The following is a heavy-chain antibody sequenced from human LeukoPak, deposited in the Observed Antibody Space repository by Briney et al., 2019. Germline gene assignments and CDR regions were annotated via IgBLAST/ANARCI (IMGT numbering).Heavy chain of an antibody. CDR3: VRHNTGADY. Sequence: GESLKISCRGSRYSFINYWIGWVRQMPGKGLEWIGIIHPNDSDTRYSRSFQGQVTISADKSITTAYLQWSSLKASDTAMYYCVRHNTGADYWGQGTLVTVSS. CDR1: RYSFINYW. V-gene: IGHV5-51*01. D-gene: IGHD1-14*01. CDR2: IHPNDSDT. J-gene: IGHJ4*02.